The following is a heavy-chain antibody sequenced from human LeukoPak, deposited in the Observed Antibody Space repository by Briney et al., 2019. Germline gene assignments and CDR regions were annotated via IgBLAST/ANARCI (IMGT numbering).Heavy chain of an antibody. CDR2: IIPIFGTA. Sequence: AASVKVSCKASGGTFSSYAISRVRQAPGQGLEWMGGIIPIFGTANYAQKFQGRVTITADESTSTAYMELSSLRSEDTAVYYCARGYSSSWYYFDYWGQGTLVTVSS. J-gene: IGHJ4*02. CDR1: GGTFSSYA. D-gene: IGHD6-13*01. CDR3: ARGYSSSWYYFDY. V-gene: IGHV1-69*13.